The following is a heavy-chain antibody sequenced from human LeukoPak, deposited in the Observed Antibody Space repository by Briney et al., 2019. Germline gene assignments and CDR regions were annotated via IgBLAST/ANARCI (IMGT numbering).Heavy chain of an antibody. D-gene: IGHD5-12*01. CDR2: IRYDGSNK. Sequence: GGSLRLSCAASGFTFSSYGMHWVRQAPGKGLEWVAFIRYDGSNKYYADSVKGRFTISRDNSKNTLYLQMNSLRAEDTAVYYCAARGHSGYDGVAFDYWGQGTLVTVSS. CDR1: GFTFSSYG. V-gene: IGHV3-30*02. CDR3: AARGHSGYDGVAFDY. J-gene: IGHJ4*02.